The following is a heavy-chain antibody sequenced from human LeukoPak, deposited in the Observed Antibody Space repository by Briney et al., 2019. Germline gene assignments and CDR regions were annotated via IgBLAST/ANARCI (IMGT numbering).Heavy chain of an antibody. J-gene: IGHJ3*02. Sequence: GSLRLSCAASGFTLSHFWMSWVRQAPGKGLEWGSFIGSKAYGGTTQYAASVRGRFTISRDDSKSIAYLQMNSLKTEDTAVYYCARRDYSNHGGAFDIWGQGSVVTVSS. V-gene: IGHV3-49*04. CDR3: ARRDYSNHGGAFDI. CDR1: GFTLSHFW. CDR2: IGSKAYGGTT. D-gene: IGHD4-11*01.